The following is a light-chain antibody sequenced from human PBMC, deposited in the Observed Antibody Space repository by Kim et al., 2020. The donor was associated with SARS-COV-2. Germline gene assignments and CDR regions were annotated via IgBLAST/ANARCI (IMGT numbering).Light chain of an antibody. CDR3: AAWDDRLNGPV. Sequence: QSVLTQPPSVSEAPRQRVTISCSGSSSNIETNPVNWYQQLPGTAPKLLIFRNNQRPSGVSDRLSGSKSGTSASLAISGLQSEDDADYYCAAWDDRLNGPVFGGGTQLTVL. CDR1: SSNIETNP. J-gene: IGLJ3*02. V-gene: IGLV1-36*01. CDR2: RNN.